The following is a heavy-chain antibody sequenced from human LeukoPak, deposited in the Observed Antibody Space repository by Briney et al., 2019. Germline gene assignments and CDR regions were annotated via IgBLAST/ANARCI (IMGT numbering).Heavy chain of an antibody. V-gene: IGHV3-21*01. J-gene: IGHJ4*02. D-gene: IGHD5-18*01. CDR1: GFTFSSYS. Sequence: PGGSLRLSCAASGFTFSSYSMNWVRQAPGKGLEWVSSISSSSSYIYYADSVKGRFTISRDNAKNSLYLQMNSLRAEDTAVYYCARGRGYSYRGGPFDYWGQGTLVTVSS. CDR3: ARGRGYSYRGGPFDY. CDR2: ISSSSSYI.